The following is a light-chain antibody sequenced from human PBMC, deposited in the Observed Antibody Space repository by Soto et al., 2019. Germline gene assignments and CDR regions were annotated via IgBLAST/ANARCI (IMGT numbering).Light chain of an antibody. CDR3: QQYNSYLWT. V-gene: IGKV1-5*03. J-gene: IGKJ1*01. Sequence: DIQMTQSPSTLSASVGDRVTITCRASQSISSWLAWYQQKPGKAPKLLIYKASSLESGVTSRFSGSGSGTEFTLTISSLQPDDFATYYCQQYNSYLWTFGQGTKVQIK. CDR2: KAS. CDR1: QSISSW.